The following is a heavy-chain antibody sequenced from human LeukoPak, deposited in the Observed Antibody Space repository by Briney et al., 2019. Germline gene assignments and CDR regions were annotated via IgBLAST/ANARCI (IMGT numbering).Heavy chain of an antibody. CDR1: GFSFSHYA. J-gene: IGHJ4*02. V-gene: IGHV3-30-3*01. CDR2: ISYDGSVK. CDR3: ARDFSTKYSQDY. Sequence: GGSLRLSCAASGFSFSHYALPWVRQAPGKGLEWLAFISYDGSVKYYADSVKGRFTVSRDDSKITLYLQMNSLRTEDTALYYCARDFSTKYSQDYWGQGTLLTVSS. D-gene: IGHD1-26*01.